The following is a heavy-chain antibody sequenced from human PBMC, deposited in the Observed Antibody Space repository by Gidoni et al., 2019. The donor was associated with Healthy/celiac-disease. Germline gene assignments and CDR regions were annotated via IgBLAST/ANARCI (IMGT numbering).Heavy chain of an antibody. CDR2: INPNSGGT. D-gene: IGHD2-2*01. CDR1: GYTFTGYY. J-gene: IGHJ6*02. CDR3: ARDGDDCSSTSCYEGYYYGMDV. V-gene: IGHV1-2*02. Sequence: QVQLVQSGAEVKKPGASVKVSCKASGYTFTGYYMHWVRQAPGQGLEWMGWINPNSGGTNYAQKFQGRVTMTSDTSISTAYMELSRLRSDDTAVYYCARDGDDCSSTSCYEGYYYGMDVWGQGTTVTVSS.